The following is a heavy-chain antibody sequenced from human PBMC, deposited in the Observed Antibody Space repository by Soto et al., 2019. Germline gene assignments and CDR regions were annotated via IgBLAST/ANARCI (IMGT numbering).Heavy chain of an antibody. CDR3: ARGGVSTRTFDY. CDR1: GYNFAGYW. Sequence: PGESLKISCKGSGYNFAGYWIAWVRQMPGKGLELMGIIYPSDSDTRYRPSFQDQVTISADKSISSAYLQWSSLRASDTAMYYCARGGVSTRTFDYWGQGTLVTVSS. CDR2: IYPSDSDT. J-gene: IGHJ4*02. D-gene: IGHD3-3*01. V-gene: IGHV5-51*01.